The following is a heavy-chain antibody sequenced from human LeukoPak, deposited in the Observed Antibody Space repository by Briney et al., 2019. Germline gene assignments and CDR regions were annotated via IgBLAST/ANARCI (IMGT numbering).Heavy chain of an antibody. J-gene: IGHJ3*02. CDR2: IHYTGST. V-gene: IGHV4-59*01. D-gene: IGHD3-22*01. Sequence: PSETLSLTCTVSGASISSSYWSWIRQPPGKGLKWIEYIHYTGSTNYNPSLKSRVTISVDTSQNQFSLKLSPVTAADTAVYYCARGYYDSRGCSTAFDMWGQGTMVTVSS. CDR1: GASISSSY. CDR3: ARGYYDSRGCSTAFDM.